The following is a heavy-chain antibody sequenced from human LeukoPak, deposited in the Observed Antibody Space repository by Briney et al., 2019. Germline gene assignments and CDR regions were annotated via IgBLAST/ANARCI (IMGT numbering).Heavy chain of an antibody. V-gene: IGHV3-53*01. CDR2: IYSGGST. J-gene: IGHJ4*02. Sequence: GWSLRLSCAASGFTVSTNYMSWVRQAPGKGLEWVSVIYSGGSTYYAESVTGRITISRDNSKNRPSLQMNSLRAKDTAVYCCAGGEITIVHWGQGTLVTVS. CDR3: AGGEITIVH. D-gene: IGHD3-3*01. CDR1: GFTVSTNY.